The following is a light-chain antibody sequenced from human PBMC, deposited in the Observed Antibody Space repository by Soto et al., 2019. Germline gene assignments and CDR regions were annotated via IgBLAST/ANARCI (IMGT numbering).Light chain of an antibody. Sequence: EIVLTQSPGTLSLSPGERAILSCRASQSVSSNSLAWYQQKPGQAPRLLIYGASGRATGIPDRFSGSGSGTDFTFTVSRLEPEDFAVYYCQQYGSFSRTFGQGTRLEIK. CDR3: QQYGSFSRT. CDR1: QSVSSNS. V-gene: IGKV3-20*01. CDR2: GAS. J-gene: IGKJ5*01.